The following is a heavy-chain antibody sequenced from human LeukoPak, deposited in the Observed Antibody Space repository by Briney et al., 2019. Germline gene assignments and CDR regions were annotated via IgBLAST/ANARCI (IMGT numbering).Heavy chain of an antibody. D-gene: IGHD5-18*01. CDR2: INPRGGST. J-gene: IGHJ4*02. CDR3: ARAKDTAMARVDY. CDR1: GYTFTSHF. Sequence: GASVKVSCKASGYTFTSHFMHWVRQAPGQGLEWMGIINPRGGSTSYTQKFQGRVTMTRDTSTSTVYMELSSLRSEDTAVYYCARAKDTAMARVDYWGQGTLVTVSS. V-gene: IGHV1-46*01.